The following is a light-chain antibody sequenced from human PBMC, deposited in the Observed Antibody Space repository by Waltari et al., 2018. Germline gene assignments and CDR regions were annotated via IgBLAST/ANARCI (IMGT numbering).Light chain of an antibody. CDR3: LLTYSGVRV. J-gene: IGLJ3*02. V-gene: IGLV7-46*01. CDR1: TGAVTSGHY. CDR2: DTT. Sequence: QAVVTQEPSLTVSPGGTVTLTWGSSTGAVTSGHYPYWFQQKPGQAPKTLIYDTTDKDSWTPARFSGSLLGGKAALTLSGAQPEDEADYYCLLTYSGVRVFGGGTKLTVL.